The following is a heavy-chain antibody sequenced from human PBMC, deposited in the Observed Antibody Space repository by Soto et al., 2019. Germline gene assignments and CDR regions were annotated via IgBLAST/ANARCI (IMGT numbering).Heavy chain of an antibody. V-gene: IGHV1-3*01. Sequence: SVKVSCKASGYTFTSYAMHWVRQAPGQRLEWMGWINAGNGNTKYSQKFQGRVTITRDTSASTAYMELSSLRSDDTAVYYCARVPRWLQPTGSHWFDPWGQGTLVTVSS. CDR3: ARVPRWLQPTGSHWFDP. CDR1: GYTFTSYA. D-gene: IGHD5-12*01. J-gene: IGHJ5*02. CDR2: INAGNGNT.